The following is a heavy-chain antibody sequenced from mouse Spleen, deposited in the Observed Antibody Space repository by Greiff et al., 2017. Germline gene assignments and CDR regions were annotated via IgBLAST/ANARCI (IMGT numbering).Heavy chain of an antibody. V-gene: IGHV5-9-1*01. J-gene: IGHJ2*01. CDR2: ISSGGSYT. Sequence: EVKLVESGGGLVKPGGSLKLSCAASGFTFSSYAMSWVRQTPEKRLEWVATISSGGSYTYYPDSVKGRFTISRDNAKNTLCLQMSSLRTEDKAMYYCARRDGYDVFDYWGQGTTLTVSS. D-gene: IGHD2-2*01. CDR1: GFTFSSYA. CDR3: ARRDGYDVFDY.